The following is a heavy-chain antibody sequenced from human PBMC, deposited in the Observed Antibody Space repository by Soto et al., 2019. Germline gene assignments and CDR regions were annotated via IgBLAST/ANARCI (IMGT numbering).Heavy chain of an antibody. CDR1: GGTFSSYA. V-gene: IGHV1-69*13. Sequence: ASVKVSCKASGGTFSSYAISWVRQAPGQGLEWMGGIIPIFGTANYAQKFQGRVTITADESTSTAYMELSSLRSEDTAVYYCASLTSDAFDIWGQGTMVTVSS. CDR3: ASLTSDAFDI. CDR2: IIPIFGTA. J-gene: IGHJ3*02.